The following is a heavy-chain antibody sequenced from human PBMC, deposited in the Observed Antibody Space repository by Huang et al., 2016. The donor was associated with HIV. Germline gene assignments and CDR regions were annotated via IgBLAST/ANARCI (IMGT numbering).Heavy chain of an antibody. CDR2: VNPSGGGA. J-gene: IGHJ5*01. V-gene: IGHV1-46*03. D-gene: IGHD6-13*01. CDR1: GFSILIYY. Sequence: QVQLVQSGAEVKKPGASVTISCKASGFSILIYYIHWVRQAPGQGLEWMGRVNPSGGGADYAQKFKGRVTMTRDTSTRTLYMELSSLRSEDTAVYYCAREGITPSGTEVSGFDFWGQGTPVSVSS. CDR3: AREGITPSGTEVSGFDF.